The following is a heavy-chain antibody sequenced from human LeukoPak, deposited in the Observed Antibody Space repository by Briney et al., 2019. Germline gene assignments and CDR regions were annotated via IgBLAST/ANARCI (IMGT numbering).Heavy chain of an antibody. J-gene: IGHJ4*02. CDR2: IYHSGST. CDR1: GYSISSGYY. Sequence: PSETLSLTCTVSGYSISSGYYRGWIRQPPGKGLEWIGSIYHSGSTYYNPSLKSRVTISVDRSKNQFSLKLSSVTAADTAVYYCARDRGPSGWPFDYWGQGTLVTVSS. D-gene: IGHD6-19*01. V-gene: IGHV4-38-2*02. CDR3: ARDRGPSGWPFDY.